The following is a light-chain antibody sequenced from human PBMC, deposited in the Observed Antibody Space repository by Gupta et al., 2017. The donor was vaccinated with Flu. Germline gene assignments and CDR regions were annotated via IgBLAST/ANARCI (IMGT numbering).Light chain of an antibody. Sequence: PTILSAAPWERATLSCRASQSVSSYLAWYQQKPGQAPRLLIYGASTRATGIPARFSGSGSGTEFTLTISSPQSEDFEVYYCQQDNNWPLTFGGGTKVEIK. V-gene: IGKV3-15*01. CDR2: GAS. CDR3: QQDNNWPLT. CDR1: QSVSSY. J-gene: IGKJ4*01.